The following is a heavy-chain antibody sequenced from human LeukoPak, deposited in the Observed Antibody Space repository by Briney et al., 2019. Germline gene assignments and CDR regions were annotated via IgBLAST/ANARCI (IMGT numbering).Heavy chain of an antibody. Sequence: PSETLSLTCAVYGGSFSGYYWSWIRQPPGKGLEWSGETNHSGSTNYNPTLTSRVSISVDTSNNQFSLKLSSVTAADTAVYYCARRRMGYYDTTPIDYWGQGTLVTVSS. CDR3: ARRRMGYYDTTPIDY. J-gene: IGHJ4*02. V-gene: IGHV4-34*01. D-gene: IGHD3-22*01. CDR1: GGSFSGYY. CDR2: TNHSGST.